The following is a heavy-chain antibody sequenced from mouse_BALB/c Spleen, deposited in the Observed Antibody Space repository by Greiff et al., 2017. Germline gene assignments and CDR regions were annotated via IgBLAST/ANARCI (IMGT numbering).Heavy chain of an antibody. V-gene: IGHV1-12*01. Sequence: QVQLQQPGAELVKPGASVKMSCKASGYTFTSYNMHWVKQTPGQGLEWIGAIYPGNGDTSYNQKFKGKATLTADKSSSTAYMQLSSLTSEDSAVYYCARYYGYFDYWGQGTTLTVSS. CDR3: ARYYGYFDY. D-gene: IGHD1-1*01. CDR1: GYTFTSYN. CDR2: IYPGNGDT. J-gene: IGHJ2*01.